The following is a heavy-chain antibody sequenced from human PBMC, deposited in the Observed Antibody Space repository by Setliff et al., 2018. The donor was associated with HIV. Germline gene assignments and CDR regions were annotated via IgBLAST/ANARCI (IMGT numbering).Heavy chain of an antibody. CDR2: IFASGDT. CDR3: ARHANYDFWSGYWGYYFDY. J-gene: IGHJ4*02. V-gene: IGHV4-4*09. Sequence: PSETLSLTCTVSDASINSYYWNWIRQPPGKGLEWIGFIFASGDTKYNPSLQSRVSMSIDTSKNQFSLKLGSVTAADTAVYYCARHANYDFWSGYWGYYFDYWGQGTLVTVSS. D-gene: IGHD3-3*01. CDR1: DASINSYY.